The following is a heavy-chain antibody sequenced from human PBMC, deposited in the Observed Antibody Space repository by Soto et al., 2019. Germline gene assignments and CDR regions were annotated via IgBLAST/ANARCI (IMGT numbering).Heavy chain of an antibody. V-gene: IGHV2-5*02. D-gene: IGHD6-6*01. CDR2: IYWDDYK. J-gene: IGHJ4*02. CDR1: GFSLSTSGVG. Sequence: QITLKESGPTLLTPTQTLTLTRTFSGFSLSTSGVGVTWIRQPPGKAPEWLGIIYWDDYKHYSPSLQSRLTITKDTSKNQVVLTMTNMDPVDTATYFCAHKAELGDFDYWGQGTLVTVSS. CDR3: AHKAELGDFDY.